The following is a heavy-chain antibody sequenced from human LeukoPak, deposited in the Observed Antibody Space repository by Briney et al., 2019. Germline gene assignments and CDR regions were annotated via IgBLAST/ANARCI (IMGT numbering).Heavy chain of an antibody. Sequence: SETLSLTCAVYGGSFSGYYWSWIRQPPGKGLEWIGEINHSGSTNYNPSLKSRVTISVDTSKSQFSLKLSSVTAADTAVYYCARGGYDFWSGYLQRWFDPWGQGTLVTVSS. V-gene: IGHV4-34*01. CDR1: GGSFSGYY. CDR3: ARGGYDFWSGYLQRWFDP. CDR2: INHSGST. J-gene: IGHJ5*02. D-gene: IGHD3-3*01.